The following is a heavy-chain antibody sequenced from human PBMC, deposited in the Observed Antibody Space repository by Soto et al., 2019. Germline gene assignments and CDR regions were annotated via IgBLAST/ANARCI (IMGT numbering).Heavy chain of an antibody. CDR2: ISWNSGSI. D-gene: IGHD1-26*01. CDR3: EKAVMAGRAARGPYYFDY. J-gene: IGHJ4*02. Sequence: GGSLRLSCAASGFTFDDYAMHWVRQAPGEGLEWVSGISWNSGSIGYADSVKGRFTISRDNSKNTLYLQMNSLRAEDTAGYYCEKAVMAGRAARGPYYFDYWGQGALVTVSS. V-gene: IGHV3-9*01. CDR1: GFTFDDYA.